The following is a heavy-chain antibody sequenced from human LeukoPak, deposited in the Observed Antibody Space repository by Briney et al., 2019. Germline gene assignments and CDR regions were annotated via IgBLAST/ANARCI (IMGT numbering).Heavy chain of an antibody. CDR3: ARGVVVPPAGWFDP. Sequence: GASVKVSCKASGYTFTGYYMHWVRQAPGQGLEWMGWINPNSGGTNCAQKFQGRVTMTRDTSISTAYMELSRLRSDDTAVYYCARGVVVPPAGWFDPWGQGTLVTVSS. D-gene: IGHD2-2*01. CDR1: GYTFTGYY. V-gene: IGHV1-2*02. J-gene: IGHJ5*02. CDR2: INPNSGGT.